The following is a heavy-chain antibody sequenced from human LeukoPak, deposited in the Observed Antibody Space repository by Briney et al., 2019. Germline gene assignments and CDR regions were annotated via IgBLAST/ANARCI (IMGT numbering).Heavy chain of an antibody. J-gene: IGHJ4*02. CDR3: ARERQNKDFWSGGDY. V-gene: IGHV3-9*01. CDR1: GFTFDDFA. CDR2: ISWNGGSI. Sequence: QPGGSLRLSCAASGFTFDDFAMHWVRHAPGKGLEWVSSISWNGGSIGYADSVKGRFTISRDNAKNTLYLQMNSLRADDTAVYYCARERQNKDFWSGGDYWGQGTLVAVSS. D-gene: IGHD3-3*01.